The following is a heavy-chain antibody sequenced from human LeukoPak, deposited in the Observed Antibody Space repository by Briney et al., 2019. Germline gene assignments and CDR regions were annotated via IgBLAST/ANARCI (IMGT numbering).Heavy chain of an antibody. Sequence: GASVKVSCKASGYTFPTYAMNWVRKAPGQGLEWMGWINTNTGNPTYAQGFTGRFVFSLDTSVSTAYLQISSLKAEDTAIYYCARDHVKLGSSFHPFDAFDVWGQETLVTVSS. V-gene: IGHV7-4-1*02. CDR2: INTNTGNP. D-gene: IGHD2-2*01. CDR1: GYTFPTYA. CDR3: ARDHVKLGSSFHPFDAFDV. J-gene: IGHJ3*01.